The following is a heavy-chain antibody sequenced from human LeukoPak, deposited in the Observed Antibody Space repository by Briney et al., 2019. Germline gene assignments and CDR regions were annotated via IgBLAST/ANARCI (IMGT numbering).Heavy chain of an antibody. CDR2: ISVSGGST. Sequence: GGSLRLSCAASGFTFSSYAMSWVRQAPGKGLEWVSTISVSGGSTYYADSVKGRFTISRDNAKNSLYLQMNSLRAEDTAVYYCARGPMVRGVFIRRSKSGYFDNWGQGTLVTVSS. CDR1: GFTFSSYA. V-gene: IGHV3-23*01. J-gene: IGHJ4*02. D-gene: IGHD3-10*01. CDR3: ARGPMVRGVFIRRSKSGYFDN.